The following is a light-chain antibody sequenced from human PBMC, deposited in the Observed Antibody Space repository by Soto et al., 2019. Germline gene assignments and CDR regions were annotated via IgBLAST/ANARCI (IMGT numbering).Light chain of an antibody. CDR2: DAS. CDR1: QSVSGSN. CDR3: QQYGSTGLT. J-gene: IGKJ4*01. V-gene: IGKV3-20*01. Sequence: EIVLTQSPGTLSLSPGERATLSCRASQSVSGSNLAWYQQKPGQAPRLLIYDASSRATGITDRFSGSASGTDFSLTISRLEPEDFAVYYCQQYGSTGLTFGGGTKVEIK.